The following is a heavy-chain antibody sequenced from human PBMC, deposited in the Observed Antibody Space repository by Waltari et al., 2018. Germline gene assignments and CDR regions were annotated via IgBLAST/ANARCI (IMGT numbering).Heavy chain of an antibody. J-gene: IGHJ4*02. V-gene: IGHV3-53*02. Sequence: EVQMVETGGGLIQPGGSLRLSCAASVFTVSSNYMSWVRQAPGKGLRWGSGIDSGARTASADSVKGRITSSRDNSKNTVYLQMNSLRAEDTALYYCAREAGGYDSSGYFDGWGQGTLVTVSS. CDR2: IDSGART. D-gene: IGHD3-22*01. CDR1: VFTVSSNY. CDR3: AREAGGYDSSGYFDG.